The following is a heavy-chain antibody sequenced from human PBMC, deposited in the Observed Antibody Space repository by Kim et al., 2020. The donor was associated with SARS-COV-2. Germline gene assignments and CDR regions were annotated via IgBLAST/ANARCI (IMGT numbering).Heavy chain of an antibody. Sequence: RYSPSFQGQVTISADKSISTAYLQWSSLKASDTAMYYCASGSGPVSYFDYWGQGTLVTVSS. J-gene: IGHJ4*02. D-gene: IGHD6-25*01. CDR3: ASGSGPVSYFDY. V-gene: IGHV5-51*01.